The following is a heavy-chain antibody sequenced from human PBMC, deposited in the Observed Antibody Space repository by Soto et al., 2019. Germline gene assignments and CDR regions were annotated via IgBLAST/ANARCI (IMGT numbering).Heavy chain of an antibody. CDR3: ARDTGDGTFDF. V-gene: IGHV1-8*01. J-gene: IGHJ4*02. D-gene: IGHD7-27*01. CDR1: GYTFTSYG. Sequence: ASVKVSCKASGYTFTSYGINWVRQATGQGLDWMGWMNPNSGNTKSSQKFQDRVTISRDTSASTAYMELTSLRSEDTAVYHCARDTGDGTFDFWGQGTLVTVSS. CDR2: MNPNSGNT.